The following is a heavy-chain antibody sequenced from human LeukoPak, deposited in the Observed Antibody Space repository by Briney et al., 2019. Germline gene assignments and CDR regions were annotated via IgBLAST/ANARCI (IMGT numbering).Heavy chain of an antibody. J-gene: IGHJ4*02. D-gene: IGHD5-24*01. CDR2: INPSGGST. CDR3: ARGRLQFSTLGLFDY. V-gene: IGHV1-46*01. CDR1: GYTFTSYY. Sequence: ASVTVSCKASGYTFTSYYMHWVRQAPGQRLEWMGIINPSGGSTSYAQKFQGRVTMTRDMSTSTVYMELSSLRSEDTAVYYCARGRLQFSTLGLFDYWGQGTLVTVSS.